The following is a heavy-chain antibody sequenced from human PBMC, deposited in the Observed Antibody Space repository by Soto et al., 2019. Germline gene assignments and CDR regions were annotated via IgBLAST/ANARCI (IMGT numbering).Heavy chain of an antibody. V-gene: IGHV4-34*01. CDR1: GGSFSGYY. Sequence: ASETLSLTCAVYGGSFSGYYWSWIRQPPGKGLEWIGEINHSGSTNYNPSLKSRVTISVDTPKNQFSLKLSSVTAADTAVYYCARGGYDRYNCFDAWGQGTPVTVSS. CDR2: INHSGST. CDR3: ARGGYDRYNCFDA. D-gene: IGHD3-3*01. J-gene: IGHJ5*02.